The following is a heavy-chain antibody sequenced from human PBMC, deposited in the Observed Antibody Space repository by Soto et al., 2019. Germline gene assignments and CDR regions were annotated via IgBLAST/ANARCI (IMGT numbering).Heavy chain of an antibody. D-gene: IGHD6-13*01. J-gene: IGHJ4*02. Sequence: QLQLQESGPGLVKPSETLSLTCTVSGGSIISSSYYWGWIRQPPGKGLEWIGSIYYSGSTYYNPSLKSRVTISVDTSKNQFSLKLSSVTAAYTAVYYCARHRIAAACRTRYYFDYWGQGTLVTVSS. CDR3: ARHRIAAACRTRYYFDY. CDR1: GGSIISSSYY. CDR2: IYYSGST. V-gene: IGHV4-39*01.